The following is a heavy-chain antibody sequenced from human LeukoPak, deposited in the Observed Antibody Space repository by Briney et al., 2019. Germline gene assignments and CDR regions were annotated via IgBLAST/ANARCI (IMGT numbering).Heavy chain of an antibody. J-gene: IGHJ3*02. CDR3: AGNIVVVPAAIVGAFDI. CDR1: GGTFSIYA. D-gene: IGHD2-2*02. Sequence: SVTVSCKASGGTFSIYAISWVRQAPGQGLEWMGGIIPIFGTANYAQKFQGRVTITADESTSTAYMELSSLRSEDTAVYYCAGNIVVVPAAIVGAFDIWAKGQWSPSLQ. V-gene: IGHV1-69*13. CDR2: IIPIFGTA.